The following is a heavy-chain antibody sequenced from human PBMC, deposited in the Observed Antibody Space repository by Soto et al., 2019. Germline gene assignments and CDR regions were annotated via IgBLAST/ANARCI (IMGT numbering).Heavy chain of an antibody. D-gene: IGHD6-6*01. V-gene: IGHV1-2*02. CDR2: INPNTGAT. J-gene: IGHJ5*02. Sequence: QVRLVQSGAEVRKPGASVKVSCKASGYTFTGHYIHWVRQAPGQGLEWMGWINPNTGATKYSQKFQGRVTMTRDTSITTAFMDLNRLTYEDTAVFLCARESDFVRPRNWFDPWGQGTLVTVSS. CDR1: GYTFTGHY. CDR3: ARESDFVRPRNWFDP.